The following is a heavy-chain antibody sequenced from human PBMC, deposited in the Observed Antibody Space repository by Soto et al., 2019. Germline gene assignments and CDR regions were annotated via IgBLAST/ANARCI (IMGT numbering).Heavy chain of an antibody. D-gene: IGHD3-10*01. V-gene: IGHV4-34*01. Sequence: QVQLQQWVAGLLKPSETLSLTCAVYGGSFSGYQWSWIRQTPGKGLEWIGEINDSGNINYNPSLKSRVAILIDTPKKQISLKLSSVTAADTAVYYCARGLILWFGELSRRGGYYYYMDVWGKGTTVTVSS. CDR1: GGSFSGYQ. CDR2: INDSGNI. J-gene: IGHJ6*03. CDR3: ARGLILWFGELSRRGGYYYYMDV.